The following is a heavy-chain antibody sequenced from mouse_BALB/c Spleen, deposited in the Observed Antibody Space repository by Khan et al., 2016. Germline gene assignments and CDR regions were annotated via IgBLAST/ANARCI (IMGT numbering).Heavy chain of an antibody. V-gene: IGHV1-7*01. CDR2: INPSTGYT. CDR3: ASYYGRSYAMDY. D-gene: IGHD1-1*01. J-gene: IGHJ4*01. Sequence: QVQLQQSGAELAKPGASVKMSCKASGYTFTSYWMHWVKQRPGQGLEWIGYINPSTGYTEYNQKFKDKATLTADKSSSTAYMQLSSLTSEDSAVXYWASYYGRSYAMDYWGQGTSVTVSS. CDR1: GYTFTSYW.